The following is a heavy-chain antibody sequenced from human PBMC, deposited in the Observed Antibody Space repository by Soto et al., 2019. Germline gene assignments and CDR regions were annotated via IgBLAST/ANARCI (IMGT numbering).Heavy chain of an antibody. CDR3: AKDTSFRFGTSNWFDP. D-gene: IGHD1-1*01. Sequence: GGSLRLSCAASGFTFDDYAMHWVRQAPGKGLEWVSGISWNSGSIGYADSVKGRFTISRDNAKNSLYLQMNSLRAEDTALYYCAKDTSFRFGTSNWFDPWGQGTLVTVSS. J-gene: IGHJ5*02. CDR1: GFTFDDYA. CDR2: ISWNSGSI. V-gene: IGHV3-9*01.